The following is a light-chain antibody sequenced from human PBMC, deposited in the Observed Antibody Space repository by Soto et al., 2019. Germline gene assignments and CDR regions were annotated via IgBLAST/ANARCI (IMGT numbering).Light chain of an antibody. V-gene: IGLV2-14*01. CDR3: CSFTSITTYV. J-gene: IGLJ1*01. Sequence: LTQPASVSGSLGQSNTISCTGTSXDVGAYNYVSWYQQQPGKAPKLMISEVSNRPSGVSNRFSGSKSGNTASLIISGLQAEDEADYYCCSFTSITTYVFGTGTKVTVL. CDR2: EVS. CDR1: SXDVGAYNY.